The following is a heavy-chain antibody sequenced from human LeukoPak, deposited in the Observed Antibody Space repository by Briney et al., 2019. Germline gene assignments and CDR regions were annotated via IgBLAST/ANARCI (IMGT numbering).Heavy chain of an antibody. CDR1: GFSFSSNG. V-gene: IGHV3-23*01. CDR3: ATAGYSSSWPFDY. J-gene: IGHJ4*02. D-gene: IGHD6-13*01. Sequence: GGSLRLSCAASGFSFSSNGMSWVRQAPGKGLEWVSALSGSGSTTYYADSVKGRFTISRDNSKNTVFLQMNSLRVEDTAVYYCATAGYSSSWPFDYWGQGTQVTVSS. CDR2: LSGSGSTT.